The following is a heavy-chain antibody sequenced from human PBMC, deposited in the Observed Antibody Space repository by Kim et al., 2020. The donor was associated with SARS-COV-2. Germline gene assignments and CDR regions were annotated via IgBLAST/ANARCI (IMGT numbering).Heavy chain of an antibody. J-gene: IGHJ4*02. D-gene: IGHD4-17*01. CDR3: AKDLGYGDYVGVDY. CDR1: GFTFSSYA. V-gene: IGHV3-23*01. Sequence: GGSLRLSCAASGFTFSSYAMSWVRQAPGKGLEWVSAISGSGGSTYYADSVKGRFTISRDNSKNTLYLQMNSLRAGDTAVYYCAKDLGYGDYVGVDYWGQGTIVTVSS. CDR2: ISGSGGST.